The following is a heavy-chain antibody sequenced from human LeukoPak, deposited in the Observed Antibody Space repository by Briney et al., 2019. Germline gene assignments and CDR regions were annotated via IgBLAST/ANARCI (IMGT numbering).Heavy chain of an antibody. CDR2: MNQDGSAK. Sequence: AGGSLGLSCAASGFTFSDSWMSWVRQAPGKGLEWVANMNQDGSAKDYVDSVKGRFTISRDNARNSLYLQMSSLRAEDTAVYYCATYTHWVAGDVWGQGTTVTVSS. D-gene: IGHD3-16*01. CDR1: GFTFSDSW. J-gene: IGHJ6*02. V-gene: IGHV3-7*01. CDR3: ATYTHWVAGDV.